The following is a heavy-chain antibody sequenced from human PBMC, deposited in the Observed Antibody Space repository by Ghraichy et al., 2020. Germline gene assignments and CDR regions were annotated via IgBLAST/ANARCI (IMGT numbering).Heavy chain of an antibody. CDR2: IKQDGSEK. Sequence: GGSLRLSCAASGFTFSSYWMSWVRQAPGKGLEWVANIKQDGSEKYYVDSVKGRFTISRDNAKNSLYLQMNSLRAEDTAVYYCARRPDYSYYGMDVWGQGTTVTVSS. CDR1: GFTFSSYW. CDR3: ARRPDYSYYGMDV. J-gene: IGHJ6*02. V-gene: IGHV3-7*01.